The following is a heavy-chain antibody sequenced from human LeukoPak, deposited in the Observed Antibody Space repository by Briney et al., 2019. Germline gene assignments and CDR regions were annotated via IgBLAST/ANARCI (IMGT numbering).Heavy chain of an antibody. CDR1: GGSISSYY. CDR3: AREVVVVVPAGLWHAFDI. Sequence: SETLSLTCTVSGGSISSYYWSWVRQPAGKGLEWIGRIYTSGSTNYNPSLKSRVTMSVDTSKNQFSLKLSSVTAADTAVYYCAREVVVVVPAGLWHAFDIWGQGTMVTVSS. V-gene: IGHV4-4*07. D-gene: IGHD2-2*01. CDR2: IYTSGST. J-gene: IGHJ3*02.